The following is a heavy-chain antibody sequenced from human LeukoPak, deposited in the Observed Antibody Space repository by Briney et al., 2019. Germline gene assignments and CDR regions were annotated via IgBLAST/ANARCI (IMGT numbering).Heavy chain of an antibody. V-gene: IGHV4-59*01. J-gene: IGHJ4*02. CDR2: IYYSGST. CDR3: ARGGFGELHPFDY. CDR1: GGSISSYY. Sequence: SETLSLTCTVSGGSISSYYWSWIRQPPGKGLEWIGYIYYSGSTNYNPSLNSRVAISVDTSKNQFSLKLSSVTAADTAVYYCARGGFGELHPFDYWGQGTLVTVSS. D-gene: IGHD3-10*01.